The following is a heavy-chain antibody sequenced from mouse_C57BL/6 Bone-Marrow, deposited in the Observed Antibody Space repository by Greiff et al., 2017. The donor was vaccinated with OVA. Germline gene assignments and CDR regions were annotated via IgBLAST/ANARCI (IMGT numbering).Heavy chain of an antibody. Sequence: VKLVESGPELVKPGASVKISCKASGYAFSSSWMNWVKQRPGKGLEWIGRIYPGDGDTNYNGKFKGKATLTADKSSSTAYMQLSSLTSEDSAVYFCARYTTVVARDYWGQGTSVTVSS. J-gene: IGHJ4*01. CDR2: IYPGDGDT. D-gene: IGHD1-1*01. V-gene: IGHV1-82*01. CDR1: GYAFSSSW. CDR3: ARYTTVVARDY.